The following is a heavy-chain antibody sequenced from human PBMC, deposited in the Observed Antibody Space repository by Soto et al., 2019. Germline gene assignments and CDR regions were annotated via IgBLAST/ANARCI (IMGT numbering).Heavy chain of an antibody. V-gene: IGHV4-61*01. CDR3: ARDGYYSASSGYYLQWYFDL. J-gene: IGHJ2*01. D-gene: IGHD3-22*01. CDR1: GGSVSSGSYY. Sequence: QVQLQESGPGLVKPSETLSLTCTVSGGSVSSGSYYWSWIRQPPGKGLEWIGYIYYSGSTNYNPSLKSRVTISVDTSKNQFSMKLSTVTAADTAVYYCARDGYYSASSGYYLQWYFDLWGRGTLVTVSS. CDR2: IYYSGST.